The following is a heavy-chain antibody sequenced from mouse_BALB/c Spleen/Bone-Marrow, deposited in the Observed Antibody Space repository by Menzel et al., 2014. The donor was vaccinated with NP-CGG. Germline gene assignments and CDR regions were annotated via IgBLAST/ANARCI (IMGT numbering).Heavy chain of an antibody. CDR2: INPGSSTI. Sequence: EVQGVESGGGLVQPGGSLNLACVASGFDFGGYWMRWARLAPGKGLEWIGEINPGSSTINYSPSLKDKFIISRDNAKNTLCLQRSKVRSEDTALYYCARLGHYWCHDNWGQGTTLTVSS. J-gene: IGHJ2*01. D-gene: IGHD6-1*01. V-gene: IGHV4-2*02. CDR1: GFDFGGYW. CDR3: ARLGHYWCHDN.